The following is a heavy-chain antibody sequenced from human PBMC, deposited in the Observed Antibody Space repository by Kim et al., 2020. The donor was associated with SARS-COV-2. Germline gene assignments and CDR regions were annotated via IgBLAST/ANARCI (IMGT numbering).Heavy chain of an antibody. Sequence: GGSLRLSCSASGFTFSSYAMHWVRQAPGKGLEYVSAISSNGGSTYYADSVKGRFTISRDNSKNTLYLQMSSLRAEDTAVYYCVKETPWNDILTGSLDYWGQGTLVTVSS. CDR2: ISSNGGST. CDR3: VKETPWNDILTGSLDY. D-gene: IGHD3-9*01. V-gene: IGHV3-64D*06. J-gene: IGHJ4*02. CDR1: GFTFSSYA.